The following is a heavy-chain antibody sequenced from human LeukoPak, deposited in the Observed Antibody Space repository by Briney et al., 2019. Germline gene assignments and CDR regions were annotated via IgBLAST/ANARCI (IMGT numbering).Heavy chain of an antibody. V-gene: IGHV4-59*01. Sequence: SETLSLTCSVSDGSINSYYWNWIRQPPGKGLEWIGYMYSSGTINYNPSLKSRVTVSIDMSKNQFSLKLSSVTAADTAVYYCAGLVGRYSSGLYYYYFDYWGQGTLVTVSS. CDR3: AGLVGRYSSGLYYYYFDY. D-gene: IGHD3-22*01. CDR1: DGSINSYY. J-gene: IGHJ4*02. CDR2: MYSSGTI.